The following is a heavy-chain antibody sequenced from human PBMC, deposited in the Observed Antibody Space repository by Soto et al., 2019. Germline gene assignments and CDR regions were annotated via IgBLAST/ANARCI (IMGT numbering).Heavy chain of an antibody. CDR3: AKSLDIHYTNWCDP. J-gene: IGHJ5*02. CDR2: ISGTDTRT. Sequence: EVQILESGGSLVQPGGSLRLSCEASGFTFSSAAMNWVRQAPGKGLEWVSIISGTDTRTYYADSVKGRFTISRDNSKNPLYLDMNSLRAEDTAVYYCAKSLDIHYTNWCDPGGQGTLVTVSS. D-gene: IGHD4-4*01. CDR1: GFTFSSAA. V-gene: IGHV3-23*01.